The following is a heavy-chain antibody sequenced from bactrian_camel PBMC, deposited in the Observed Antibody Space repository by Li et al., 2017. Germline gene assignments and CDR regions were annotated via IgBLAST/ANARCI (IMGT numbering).Heavy chain of an antibody. V-gene: IGHV3S55*01. CDR2: IDMDGRT. Sequence: HVQLVESGGGSVQAGGSLRLSCVVSGYDYSSFCMGWFRQSPGQERAGVADIDMDGRTSYAESVKGRFTISKDNAKNTLYLEMNNLKPEDTGMYFCAADLRATGSMVVHYHREPFEYNYWGQGTQVTVS. D-gene: IGHD4*01. CDR3: AADLRATGSMVVHYHREPFEYNY. CDR1: GYDYSSFC. J-gene: IGHJ4*01.